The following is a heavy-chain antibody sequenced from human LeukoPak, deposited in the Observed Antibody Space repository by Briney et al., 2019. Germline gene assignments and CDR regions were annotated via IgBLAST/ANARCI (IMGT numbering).Heavy chain of an antibody. V-gene: IGHV4-34*01. J-gene: IGHJ4*02. CDR1: GVSFNNYY. CDR2: INHSGYT. Sequence: SETLSLTCAVSGVSFNNYYWSWVRQTPGKGLEWIGEINHSGYTNDSPSLKSRVTLSIDTSRKQFSLNLRSVTVADTGIYYCTRMTTGHDYWSQGTLVTVSS. D-gene: IGHD4-17*01. CDR3: TRMTTGHDY.